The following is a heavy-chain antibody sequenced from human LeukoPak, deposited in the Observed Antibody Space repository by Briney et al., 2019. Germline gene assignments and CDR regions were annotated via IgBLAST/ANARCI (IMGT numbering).Heavy chain of an antibody. J-gene: IGHJ4*02. CDR1: GFSFSNNY. CDR2: IYSGDIT. CDR3: ARGSGYSYGFPDY. V-gene: IGHV3-53*01. Sequence: SGGSLRLSCAASGFSFSNNYMSWVRQAPGKGLEWVSVIYSGDITYYTGSVKGRFTISRHNSKNTLYLQMNSLRAEGTAVYYCARGSGYSYGFPDYWGQGTLVTVSS. D-gene: IGHD5-18*01.